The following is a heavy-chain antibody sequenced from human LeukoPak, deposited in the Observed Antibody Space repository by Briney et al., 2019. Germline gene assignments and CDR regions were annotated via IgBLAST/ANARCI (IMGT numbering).Heavy chain of an antibody. Sequence: ASVKVSCKVSGYTLTELSMHWVRQAPGKGLEWMGGFDPEDGETIYAQKFQGRVTMTEDTSTDTAYMELSSLRSEDTAVYYCATRPFYDYVWGSYRYFDYWGQGTLVPVSS. J-gene: IGHJ4*02. CDR1: GYTLTELS. CDR2: FDPEDGET. CDR3: ATRPFYDYVWGSYRYFDY. D-gene: IGHD3-16*02. V-gene: IGHV1-24*01.